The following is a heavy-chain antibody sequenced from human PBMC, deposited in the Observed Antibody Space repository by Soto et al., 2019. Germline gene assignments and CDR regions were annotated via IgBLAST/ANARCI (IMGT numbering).Heavy chain of an antibody. Sequence: SETLSLTCTVSAGSISTTNWYVWVRQPPGMGLEWIGEIYHTGTTTYNPSLKSRVTMSVDTSKNQFSLRLSFVTAADTAVYYCATSSGSAYGLDVWGPGATVTVSS. CDR3: ATSSGSAYGLDV. CDR1: AGSISTTNW. V-gene: IGHV4-4*02. D-gene: IGHD3-10*01. CDR2: IYHTGTT. J-gene: IGHJ6*02.